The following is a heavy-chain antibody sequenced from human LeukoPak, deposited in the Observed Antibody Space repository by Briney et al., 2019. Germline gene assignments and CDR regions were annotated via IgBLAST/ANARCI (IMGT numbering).Heavy chain of an antibody. D-gene: IGHD3-22*01. V-gene: IGHV4-30-4*01. Sequence: SETLSLTCTVSGVSISSGDYYWSWIRQPPGKGLEWVGYMYYSGSAYYNPSLKSRATISVDTSKNQFSLKLSSVTAADTAVYFCARPYYYDSRIDPWGHGTLVTVSS. CDR3: ARPYYYDSRIDP. CDR1: GVSISSGDYY. CDR2: MYYSGSA. J-gene: IGHJ5*02.